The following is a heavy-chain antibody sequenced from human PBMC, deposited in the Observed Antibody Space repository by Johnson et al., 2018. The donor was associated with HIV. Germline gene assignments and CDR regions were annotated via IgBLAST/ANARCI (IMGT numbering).Heavy chain of an antibody. CDR3: ARKENWHSPGAFDV. CDR2: ISGSGGST. V-gene: IGHV3-23*04. J-gene: IGHJ3*01. CDR1: GFTFSSYA. Sequence: MQLVESGGGLVQPGGSLRLSCAASGFTFSSYAMSWVRQAPGKGLEWVSAISGSGGSTYYADSVKGRFTISRDKSKNTLYLQMNSLRAEDTALYYCARKENWHSPGAFDVWGQGIMVTVSS. D-gene: IGHD1-7*01.